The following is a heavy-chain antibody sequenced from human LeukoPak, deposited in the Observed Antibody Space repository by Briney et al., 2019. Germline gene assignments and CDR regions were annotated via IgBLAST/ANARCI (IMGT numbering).Heavy chain of an antibody. Sequence: GASAKVSCKASGYTFTDYYMHWVRQAPGQGLEWMGWINPNSGGTNSAQKFQGRVTMTRDTSISTAYMELSRLTSDDTAVYYCARHPYSGSYHFDYWGQGTLVTVSS. D-gene: IGHD1-26*01. V-gene: IGHV1-2*02. CDR3: ARHPYSGSYHFDY. CDR2: INPNSGGT. J-gene: IGHJ4*02. CDR1: GYTFTDYY.